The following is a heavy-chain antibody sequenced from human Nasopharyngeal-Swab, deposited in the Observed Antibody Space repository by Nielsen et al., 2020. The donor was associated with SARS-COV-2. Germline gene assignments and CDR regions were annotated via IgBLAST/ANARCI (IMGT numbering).Heavy chain of an antibody. D-gene: IGHD3-3*01. CDR3: ARDDYDLWNGKASYGMDV. Sequence: GESLKISCAASGFTFSDYYMSWIRQAPGKGLEWVSYISSSGSTIYYADSVKGRFTISRDNAKNSLYLQMNSLRAEDTAVYYCARDDYDLWNGKASYGMDVWGQGTTVTVSS. J-gene: IGHJ6*02. V-gene: IGHV3-11*01. CDR1: GFTFSDYY. CDR2: ISSSGSTI.